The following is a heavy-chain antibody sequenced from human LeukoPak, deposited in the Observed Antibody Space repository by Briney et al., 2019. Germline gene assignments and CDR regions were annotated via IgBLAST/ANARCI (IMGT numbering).Heavy chain of an antibody. Sequence: GGSLRLSCAASRFTFSSHWMRWVRQAPGNGVEWVASIKQEGSEKYYVDSAKGRFTVSRENAKNSLYLQMNSLRAEDTAVYYCAPARLLNWFDPWGQGTLVTVSS. CDR1: RFTFSSHW. V-gene: IGHV3-7*03. D-gene: IGHD3-10*01. CDR2: IKQEGSEK. J-gene: IGHJ5*02. CDR3: APARLLNWFDP.